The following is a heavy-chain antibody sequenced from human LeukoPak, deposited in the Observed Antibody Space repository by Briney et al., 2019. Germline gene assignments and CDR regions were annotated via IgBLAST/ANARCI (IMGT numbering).Heavy chain of an antibody. V-gene: IGHV3-23*01. Sequence: PGGSLRLPCAASGFTFSNYAMSWVRQAPGKGLEWVSGISASGGSTYYAHSVNGRFTISRDNSKNTVSLQMDSLRAEDTALYYCAKSNGYTNSWYDYWGQGTLVSVSS. CDR2: ISASGGST. CDR3: AKSNGYTNSWYDY. CDR1: GFTFSNYA. D-gene: IGHD6-13*01. J-gene: IGHJ4*02.